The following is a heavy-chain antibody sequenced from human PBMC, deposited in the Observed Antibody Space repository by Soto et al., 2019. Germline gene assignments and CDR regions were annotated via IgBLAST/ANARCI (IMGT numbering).Heavy chain of an antibody. D-gene: IGHD3-3*01. CDR2: ISSDGSNT. V-gene: IGHV3-74*01. J-gene: IGHJ5*02. CDR3: ASEGMGFSNWFGP. Sequence: AWWSLRLCCAASRFSCSRSWMHWFRQAPGKGLVWVSRISSDGSNTGYADSVKGRFTISTGNAKNTLYLQMNSLRAEDTAVYYCASEGMGFSNWFGPSRQGPLVTVSS. CDR1: RFSCSRSW.